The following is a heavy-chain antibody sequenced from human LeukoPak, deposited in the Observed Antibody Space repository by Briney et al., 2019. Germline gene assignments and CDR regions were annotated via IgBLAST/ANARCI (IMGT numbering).Heavy chain of an antibody. CDR1: GFTFSSYS. V-gene: IGHV3-48*01. CDR2: ISGSDSTI. Sequence: GGSLRLSCEAAGFTFSSYSFIWVRQAPGKGLGWVASISGSDSTIYYADSVKGRFTISRDNAKNSLYLQMNTLRAEDTAVYYCARDPLSSSSFDYWGQGTLVTVSS. CDR3: ARDPLSSSSFDY. D-gene: IGHD6-13*01. J-gene: IGHJ4*02.